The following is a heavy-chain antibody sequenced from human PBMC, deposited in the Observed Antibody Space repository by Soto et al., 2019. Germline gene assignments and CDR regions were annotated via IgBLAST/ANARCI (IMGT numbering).Heavy chain of an antibody. V-gene: IGHV1-2*04. CDR3: AREVAAAGNSSGMDV. Sequence: ASVKVSCKASGYTFTGYYMHWVRQAPGQGLEWMGLINPNSGGTNYAQKFQGWVTMTRDTSISTAYMELSRLRSDDTAVYYCAREVAAAGNSSGMDVWGQGTTVTVSS. CDR2: INPNSGGT. CDR1: GYTFTGYY. J-gene: IGHJ6*02. D-gene: IGHD6-13*01.